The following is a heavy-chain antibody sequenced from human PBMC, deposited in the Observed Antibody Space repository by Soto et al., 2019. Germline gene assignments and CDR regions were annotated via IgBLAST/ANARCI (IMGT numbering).Heavy chain of an antibody. J-gene: IGHJ6*02. CDR1: GFTFSSYG. CDR3: AKPTHDFWMLYGMDV. D-gene: IGHD3-3*01. CDR2: ISYDGSNK. V-gene: IGHV3-30*18. Sequence: GVSLRLSCAASGFTFSSYGMHWVRQAPGKGLEWVAVISYDGSNKYYADSVKGRFAISRDNSKNTLYLQMNSLRAEDTAAYYCAKPTHDFWMLYGMDVWGQGTTVTVSS.